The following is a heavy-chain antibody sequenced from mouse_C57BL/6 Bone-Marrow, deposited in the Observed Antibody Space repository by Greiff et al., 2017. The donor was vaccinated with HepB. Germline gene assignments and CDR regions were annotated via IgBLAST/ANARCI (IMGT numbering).Heavy chain of an antibody. J-gene: IGHJ2*01. CDR1: GYSFTGYY. CDR2: INPSTGGT. CDR3: ARSVYYDLLDY. Sequence: VQLQQSGPELVKPGASVKISCKASGYSFTGYYMNWVKQSPEKSLEWIGEINPSTGGTTYNQKFKAKATLTVDKYSSTAYMQLKSLTSEDSAVYYCARSVYYDLLDYWGQGTTLTVSS. V-gene: IGHV1-42*01. D-gene: IGHD2-4*01.